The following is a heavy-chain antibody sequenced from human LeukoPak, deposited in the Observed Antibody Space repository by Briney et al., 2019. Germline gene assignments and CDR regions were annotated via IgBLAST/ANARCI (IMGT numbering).Heavy chain of an antibody. V-gene: IGHV1-18*01. J-gene: IGHJ4*02. CDR1: GYTFTNYG. Sequence: ASVKVSCKASGYTFTNYGVSWVRQAPGQGLEWMGWISAYTNYAQKLQGRVTMTTDTSTSTAYMELRSLRSDDTAVYYCARDGGGWIGGFDYWGQGTLVTVSS. CDR2: ISAYT. CDR3: ARDGGGWIGGFDY. D-gene: IGHD6-19*01.